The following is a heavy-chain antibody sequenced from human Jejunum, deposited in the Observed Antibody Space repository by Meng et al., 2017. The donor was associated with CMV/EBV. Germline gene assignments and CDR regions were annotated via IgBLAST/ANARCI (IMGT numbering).Heavy chain of an antibody. CDR3: ARVEVGITSGDY. J-gene: IGHJ4*02. CDR1: GYTFTNYG. Sequence: QAQLGQSGGEVKKPEASVKVSCKASGYTFTNYGITWVRQAPGQGLEWMGWISAYNGNTNYAQTLQGRLTMTTDTSTSTAYMELRSLRSDDTAVYYCARVEVGITSGDYWGQGTLVTVSS. V-gene: IGHV1-18*01. D-gene: IGHD1-26*01. CDR2: ISAYNGNT.